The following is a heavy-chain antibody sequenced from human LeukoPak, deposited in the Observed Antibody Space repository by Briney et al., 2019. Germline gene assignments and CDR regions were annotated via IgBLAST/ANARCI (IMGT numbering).Heavy chain of an antibody. CDR3: ARGARAAGWFDP. J-gene: IGHJ5*02. CDR2: INPSGGST. D-gene: IGHD2-15*01. V-gene: IGHV1-46*01. Sequence: GASVKVSCKASGYTFTSYYMHWVRQAPGQGLEWMGIINPSGGSTSYAQKFQGRVTMTRDMTTSTVHMELSSLRSEDTAVYYCARGARAAGWFDPWGQGTLVTVSS. CDR1: GYTFTSYY.